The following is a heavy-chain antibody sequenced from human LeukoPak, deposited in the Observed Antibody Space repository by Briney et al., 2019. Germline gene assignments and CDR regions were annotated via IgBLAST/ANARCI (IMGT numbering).Heavy chain of an antibody. D-gene: IGHD3-10*01. CDR3: ARVRIMVRGGGMDV. J-gene: IGHJ6*04. CDR1: GGSIRSHY. Sequence: SETLSLTCSVSGGSIRSHYWSWIRQPPGKGLEWIGYIHYSGSTNYNPSLMNRVTIPVDTSNSQFSLKLISVTAADTAVYYCARVRIMVRGGGMDVWGKGTTVTVST. CDR2: IHYSGST. V-gene: IGHV4-59*11.